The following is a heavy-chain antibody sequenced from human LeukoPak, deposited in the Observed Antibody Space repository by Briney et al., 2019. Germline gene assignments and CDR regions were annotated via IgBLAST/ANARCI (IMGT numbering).Heavy chain of an antibody. CDR2: IYSGGST. D-gene: IGHD1-14*01. CDR1: GFTVSSNY. J-gene: IGHJ4*02. V-gene: IGHV3-53*01. CDR3: ARGLTEDPPPY. Sequence: GGSLRLSCAASGFTVSSNYMSWVRQAPGKGLEWVSVIYSGGSTYYADSVKGRFTISRDNSKNTLYLQMNSLRAEDTAVYYCARGLTEDPPPYWGQGTLVTVSS.